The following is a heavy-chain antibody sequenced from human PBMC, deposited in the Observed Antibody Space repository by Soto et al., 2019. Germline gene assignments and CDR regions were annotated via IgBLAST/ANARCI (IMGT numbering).Heavy chain of an antibody. CDR2: IYSGGST. CDR3: ARAQSGAGYSSSWYYDY. V-gene: IGHV3-53*01. Sequence: GGSLRLSCAASGFTVSSNYMSWVRQAPGKGLEWVSVIYSGGSTYYADSVKGRFTISRDNSKNKLYLQMNSLRAEDTAVYYCARAQSGAGYSSSWYYDYWGQGTLVTVSS. CDR1: GFTVSSNY. J-gene: IGHJ4*02. D-gene: IGHD6-13*01.